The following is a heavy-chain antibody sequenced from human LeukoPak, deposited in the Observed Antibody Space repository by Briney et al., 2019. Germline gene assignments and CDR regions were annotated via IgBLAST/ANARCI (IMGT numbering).Heavy chain of an antibody. V-gene: IGHV1-69*06. D-gene: IGHD1-26*01. CDR2: IIPIFGTT. CDR1: GGTFNSYA. Sequence: ASVKVSCKASGGTFNSYAISWVRQAPGQGLEWMGGIIPIFGTTNYARKFRGRVTLTADKSTRTAYMELSSLRSEDTAVYFCARGGLSGSYYDYVHHWGQGTLVTVSS. J-gene: IGHJ1*01. CDR3: ARGGLSGSYYDYVHH.